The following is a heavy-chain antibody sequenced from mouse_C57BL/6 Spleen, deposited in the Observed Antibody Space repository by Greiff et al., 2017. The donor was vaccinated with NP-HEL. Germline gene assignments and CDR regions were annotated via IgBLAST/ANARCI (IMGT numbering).Heavy chain of an antibody. V-gene: IGHV1-26*01. J-gene: IGHJ1*03. D-gene: IGHD1-1*01. Sequence: VQLQQSGPELVKPGASVQISCKASGYTFTDYYMNWVKQSHGKSLEWLGDINPNNGGTSSNQKFTGKATLTVDKSSSTAYMELRSLTSEDSAVYYCARDEGYYGSSYWYFDVWGTGTTVTVSS. CDR1: GYTFTDYY. CDR3: ARDEGYYGSSYWYFDV. CDR2: INPNNGGT.